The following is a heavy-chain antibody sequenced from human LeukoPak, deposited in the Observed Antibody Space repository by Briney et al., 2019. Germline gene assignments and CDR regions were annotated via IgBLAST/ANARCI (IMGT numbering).Heavy chain of an antibody. J-gene: IGHJ4*02. Sequence: SGTLSLTCAISGGSISNSNWWTWVRQPPGKGLEWVGEIYLRGNTNYNPSLESRVTISVDGSKTQLSLRLKSVTAADTAVYYCARGTITTVTDSWGPGTLVTVSS. CDR2: IYLRGNT. D-gene: IGHD4-17*01. CDR1: GGSISNSNW. V-gene: IGHV4-4*02. CDR3: ARGTITTVTDS.